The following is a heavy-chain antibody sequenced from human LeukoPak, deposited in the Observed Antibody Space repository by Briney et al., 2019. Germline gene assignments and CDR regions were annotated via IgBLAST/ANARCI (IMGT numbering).Heavy chain of an antibody. V-gene: IGHV3-33*01. CDR3: ARDRAYNWFDP. CDR1: GFAFSSYG. J-gene: IGHJ5*02. CDR2: IWYVGSNK. Sequence: GGSLRLSCAASGFAFSSYGMHWVRQAPGKGLEWVAVIWYVGSNKYYADSVKGRFTISRDNSTTTLYLQMNSLRVEDTAVYYCARDRAYNWFDPWGQGTLVTVSS.